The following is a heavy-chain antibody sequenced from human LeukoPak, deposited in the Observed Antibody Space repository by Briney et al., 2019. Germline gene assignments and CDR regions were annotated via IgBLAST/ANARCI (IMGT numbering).Heavy chain of an antibody. J-gene: IGHJ4*02. D-gene: IGHD3-22*01. CDR1: GFTFSSYA. Sequence: GGSLRLSCAASGFTFSSYAMSWVRQAPGKGLEWVSAISVSGGSTWSADSVKGRFTISRDNSKNTLYLQMNSLGAEDTALYYCAKGSSGYYYGYFDYWGQGTLVTVSS. V-gene: IGHV3-23*01. CDR2: ISVSGGST. CDR3: AKGSSGYYYGYFDY.